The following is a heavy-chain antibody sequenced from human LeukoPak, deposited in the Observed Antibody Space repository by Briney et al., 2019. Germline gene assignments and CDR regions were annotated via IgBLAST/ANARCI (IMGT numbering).Heavy chain of an antibody. D-gene: IGHD3-10*01. CDR1: GFTVSGNY. CDR3: ARGSRSPEGGLLYVY. J-gene: IGHJ4*02. CDR2: IYSGGST. V-gene: IGHV3-66*01. Sequence: GGSLRLSCAASGFTVSGNYMTWVRQAPGKGLECVSVIYSGGSTYYADSVEGRFTISRDNSKNTLYLHMNSLRAEDTAVYYCARGSRSPEGGLLYVYWGQGTLVTVSS.